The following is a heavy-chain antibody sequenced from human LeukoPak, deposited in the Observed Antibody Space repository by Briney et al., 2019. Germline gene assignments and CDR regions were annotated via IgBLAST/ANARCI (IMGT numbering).Heavy chain of an antibody. CDR3: ARITMVRGVKGMYYYYYMDV. CDR1: GYTFTGYY. D-gene: IGHD3-10*01. CDR2: INPNSGGT. V-gene: IGHV1-2*06. Sequence: GASVKVSCKASGYTFTGYYMHWVRQAPGQGLEWMGRINPNSGGTNYAQKFQGRVTMTRDTSISTAYMELSRLRSDDTAVHYCARITMVRGVKGMYYYYYMDVWGKGTTVTVSS. J-gene: IGHJ6*03.